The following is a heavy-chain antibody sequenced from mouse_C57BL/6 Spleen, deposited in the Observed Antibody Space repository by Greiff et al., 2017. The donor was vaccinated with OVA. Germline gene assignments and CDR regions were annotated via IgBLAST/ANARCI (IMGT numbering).Heavy chain of an antibody. CDR2: IYPGDGDT. V-gene: IGHV1-82*01. Sequence: QVQLQQSGPELVKPGASVKISCKASGYAFSSSWMNWVKQRPGKGLEWIGRIYPGDGDTNYNGKFKGKATLTADKSSSTAYMQLSSLTSEDSAVYFCARGAQANSMDYWGQGTSVTVSS. CDR1: GYAFSSSW. D-gene: IGHD3-2*02. CDR3: ARGAQANSMDY. J-gene: IGHJ4*01.